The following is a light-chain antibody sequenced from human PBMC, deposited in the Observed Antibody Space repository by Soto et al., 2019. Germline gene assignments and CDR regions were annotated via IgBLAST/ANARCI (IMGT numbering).Light chain of an antibody. Sequence: EKVMTQSPATLSVSPGERATLSCRASQSVRSNLAWYQQKPGQAPRLLIYGASSRATGIPDRFSGSGSGTDFTLTISRLEPEDFAVYYCQQYGSSPMTFGQGTKVDIK. CDR1: QSVRSN. V-gene: IGKV3-20*01. J-gene: IGKJ1*01. CDR3: QQYGSSPMT. CDR2: GAS.